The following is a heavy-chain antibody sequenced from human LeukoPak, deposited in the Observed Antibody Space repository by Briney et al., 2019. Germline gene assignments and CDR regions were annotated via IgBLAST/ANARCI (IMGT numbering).Heavy chain of an antibody. CDR1: GGSISSSSYY. J-gene: IGHJ4*02. D-gene: IGHD3-16*01. CDR2: IYYDGGT. V-gene: IGHV4-39*07. CDR3: ARIRGDYYFDY. Sequence: SETLSLTCTVSGGSISSSSYYWGWIRQPPGKGLEWLGSIYYDGGTYYNSSLESRVTISVDTSKNQFSLELTSLTAADTAVYYCARIRGDYYFDYWGQGTLVTVSS.